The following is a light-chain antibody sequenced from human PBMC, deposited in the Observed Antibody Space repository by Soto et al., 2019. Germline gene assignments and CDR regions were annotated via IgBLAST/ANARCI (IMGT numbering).Light chain of an antibody. V-gene: IGLV2-14*01. CDR3: SSYTSSMTNV. Sequence: SVLTKPSSVSGFPGEWSTITCTGTRSDGGGYNSVWWYQQHPGKGAKLRLYEVGDRPSGVSYRFSGSKSGNTASLTISGIQAADEADYFCSSYTSSMTNVFGSGTKVTVL. CDR2: EVG. J-gene: IGLJ1*01. CDR1: RSDGGGYNS.